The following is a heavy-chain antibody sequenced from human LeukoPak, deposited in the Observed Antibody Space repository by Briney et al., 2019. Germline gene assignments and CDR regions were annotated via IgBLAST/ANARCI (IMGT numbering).Heavy chain of an antibody. D-gene: IGHD6-19*01. J-gene: IGHJ4*02. CDR2: IYTSGST. V-gene: IGHV4-61*02. CDR1: GGSISSGSYY. CDR3: AREVGSSGWLYDY. Sequence: PSQTLSLTCTVSGGSISSGSYYWSWIRQPAGKGLEWIGRIYTSGSTNYNPSLKSRVTISVDTSKNQFSLKLNSVTAADTAMYYCAREVGSSGWLYDYWGQGTLVTVSS.